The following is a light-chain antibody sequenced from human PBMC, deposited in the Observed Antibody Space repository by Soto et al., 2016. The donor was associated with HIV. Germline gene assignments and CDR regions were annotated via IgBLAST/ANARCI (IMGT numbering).Light chain of an antibody. CDR2: DDT. CDR1: NIGGEA. Sequence: SNVLTQPPSVSVAPGKTARITCGGSNIGGEAVHWYQQKPGQAPILVVYDDTDRPSGIPERFSGSRSGNTATLTITSVEAGDEADYHCQVWNTFGGGTKLSVL. CDR3: QVWNT. V-gene: IGLV3-21*03. J-gene: IGLJ2*01.